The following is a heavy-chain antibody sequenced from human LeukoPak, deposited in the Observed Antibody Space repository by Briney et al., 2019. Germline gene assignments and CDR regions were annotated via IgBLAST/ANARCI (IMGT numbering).Heavy chain of an antibody. CDR3: ASIGATGTTPLDY. D-gene: IGHD1-1*01. V-gene: IGHV1-2*02. J-gene: IGHJ4*02. CDR2: INPNSGGT. CDR1: GYTFTGYY. Sequence: ASVKVSCKASGYTFTGYYMHWVRQAPGQGLEWMGWINPNSGGTNYAQKFQGRVTVTRDTSISTAYMELSRLRSDDTAVYYCASIGATGTTPLDYWGQGTLVTVSS.